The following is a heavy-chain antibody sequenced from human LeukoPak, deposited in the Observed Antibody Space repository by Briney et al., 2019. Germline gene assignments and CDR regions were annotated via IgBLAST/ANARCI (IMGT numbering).Heavy chain of an antibody. Sequence: GGSLRLSCAASGFTFDDYTMHWVRHAPGKGLEWVSLISWDGGSTYYADSVKGRFTISRDNSKNSLYLQMNSLRTEDTALYYCAKDRELAAAGDRGYFDYWGQGTLVTVSS. V-gene: IGHV3-43*01. J-gene: IGHJ4*02. CDR2: ISWDGGST. D-gene: IGHD6-13*01. CDR1: GFTFDDYT. CDR3: AKDRELAAAGDRGYFDY.